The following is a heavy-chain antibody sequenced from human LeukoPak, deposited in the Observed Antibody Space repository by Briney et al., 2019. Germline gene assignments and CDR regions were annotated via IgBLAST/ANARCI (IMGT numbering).Heavy chain of an antibody. CDR3: ARYANIAAAGKYYNYMDV. Sequence: SETLSLTCNVSGGSINSNIYYWAWVRQPPGKGLEWIGSIYYSGSTYYNSSLKSRITISVDTFRRQVSLKMRSVTAADTAVYYCARYANIAAAGKYYNYMDVKGKRATVTTSS. J-gene: IGHJ6*03. V-gene: IGHV4-39*01. D-gene: IGHD6-13*01. CDR2: IYYSGST. CDR1: GGSINSNIYY.